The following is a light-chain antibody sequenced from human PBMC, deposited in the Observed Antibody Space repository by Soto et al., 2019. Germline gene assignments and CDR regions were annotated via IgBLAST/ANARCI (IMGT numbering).Light chain of an antibody. J-gene: IGKJ5*01. Sequence: EIVMTQSPATLSLSPGERATLSCRASQSINSNLAWYQQKPGQAPRLFMFRASSRATGVPARFSGSGSGTEFTLTISSLQSEDFAVYYCQQYKSWPPITFGQGTRLEIK. CDR3: QQYKSWPPIT. CDR1: QSINSN. CDR2: RAS. V-gene: IGKV3-15*01.